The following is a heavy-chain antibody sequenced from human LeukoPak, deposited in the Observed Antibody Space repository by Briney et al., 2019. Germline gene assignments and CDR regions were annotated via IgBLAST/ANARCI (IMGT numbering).Heavy chain of an antibody. CDR3: ARDSFPVIPRFDP. J-gene: IGHJ5*02. CDR2: ITSSSSYI. D-gene: IGHD3-16*02. V-gene: IGHV3-21*01. CDR1: GFTFSSYT. Sequence: PGGSLRLSCAASGFTFSSYTMNWVRQAPGKGLEWVSSITSSSSYIYYADSVKGRFTISRDNAKNSLYLQMNSLRAEDTAVYYCARDSFPVIPRFDPWGQGTLVTVSS.